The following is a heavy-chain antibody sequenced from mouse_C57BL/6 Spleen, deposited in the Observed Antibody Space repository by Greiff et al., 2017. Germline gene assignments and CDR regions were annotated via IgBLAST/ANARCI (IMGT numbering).Heavy chain of an antibody. Sequence: VQLQQSGAELVRPGASVKLSCKASGYTFTDYYINWVKQRPGQGLEWIARIYPGSGNTYYNEKFKGKATLTAEKSSSTAYMQLSSLTSEDSAVYFCARSYDYGYYFDYWGQGTTLTVSS. V-gene: IGHV1-76*01. CDR2: IYPGSGNT. CDR1: GYTFTDYY. D-gene: IGHD2-4*01. CDR3: ARSYDYGYYFDY. J-gene: IGHJ2*01.